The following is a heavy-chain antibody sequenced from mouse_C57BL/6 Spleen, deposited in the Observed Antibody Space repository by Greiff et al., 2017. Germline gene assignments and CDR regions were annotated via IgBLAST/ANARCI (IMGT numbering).Heavy chain of an antibody. Sequence: QVQLQQPGAELVMPGASVKLSCKASGYTFTSYWMHWVKQRPGQGLEWIGEIDPSDSYTNYNQKFKGKSTLTVDKSSSTAHMQLSSLTSEDSAVYYCARWDDGYYEAMDYWGQGTSVTVSS. J-gene: IGHJ4*01. D-gene: IGHD2-3*01. CDR3: ARWDDGYYEAMDY. CDR1: GYTFTSYW. V-gene: IGHV1-69*01. CDR2: IDPSDSYT.